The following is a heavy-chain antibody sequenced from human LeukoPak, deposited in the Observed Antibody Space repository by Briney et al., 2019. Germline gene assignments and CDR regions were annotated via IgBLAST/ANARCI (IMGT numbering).Heavy chain of an antibody. V-gene: IGHV5-51*01. CDR3: ARRNYGDYQGFYWYFDL. CDR1: GYSFTSYW. J-gene: IGHJ2*01. D-gene: IGHD4-17*01. CDR2: IYPGDSDT. Sequence: GESLKISCKGSGYSFTSYWIGWVRQMPGKGLEWMGIIYPGDSDTRYSPSFQGQVTISADKSIGTAYLQWSSLKASDTAIYYCARRNYGDYQGFYWYFDLWGRGTLVTVSS.